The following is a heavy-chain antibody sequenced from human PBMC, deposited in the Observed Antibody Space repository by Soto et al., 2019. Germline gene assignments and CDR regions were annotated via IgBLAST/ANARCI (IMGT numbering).Heavy chain of an antibody. CDR2: IIPIFGTA. J-gene: IGHJ6*02. CDR1: GGTFSSYA. D-gene: IGHD1-26*01. CDR3: ARDHGGSYSHYYYYGIDV. V-gene: IGHV1-69*01. Sequence: QVQLVQSGAEVKKPGSSVKVSCKASGGTFSSYAISWVRQAPGQGLEWMGGIIPIFGTANYAQKFQGRVTLTEDEYTRTAYMALSSLRSEETAVYYCARDHGGSYSHYYYYGIDVWGQGTTVTVSS.